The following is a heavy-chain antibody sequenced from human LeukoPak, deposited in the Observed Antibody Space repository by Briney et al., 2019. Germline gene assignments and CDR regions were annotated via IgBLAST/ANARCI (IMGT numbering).Heavy chain of an antibody. CDR3: ARNHYYDSHGPDY. J-gene: IGHJ4*02. CDR1: GASTRSHH. Sequence: SGTLSLTCTVSGASTRSHHWSWIRQPPGKGLEWLGYVSYTGTTKYNPSHKSRVTISLDSSKNQFSLNLSSVTPADTAVYYCARNHYYDSHGPDYWGQGTLVAVSS. CDR2: VSYTGTT. V-gene: IGHV4-59*11. D-gene: IGHD3-22*01.